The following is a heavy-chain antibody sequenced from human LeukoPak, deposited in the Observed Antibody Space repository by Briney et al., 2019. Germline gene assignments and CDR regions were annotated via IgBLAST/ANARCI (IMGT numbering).Heavy chain of an antibody. D-gene: IGHD3-3*01. CDR2: IYTSGST. Sequence: SETLSLTCTVSGGSISSYYWSWIRQPAGKGLEWIGRIYTSGSTNYNPSLKSRVTMSVDTSKNQFSLQLNSVTPEDTAVYYCAREKAQTYYDFWSGYYTLSESFVDYWGQGTLVTVSS. V-gene: IGHV4-4*07. J-gene: IGHJ4*02. CDR1: GGSISSYY. CDR3: AREKAQTYYDFWSGYYTLSESFVDY.